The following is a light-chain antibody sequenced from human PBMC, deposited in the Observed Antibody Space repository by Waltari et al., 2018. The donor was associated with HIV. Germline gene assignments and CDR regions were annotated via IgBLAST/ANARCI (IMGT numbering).Light chain of an antibody. V-gene: IGLV2-23*02. CDR1: SRDVGSYYL. CDR2: EVS. J-gene: IGLJ1*01. CDR3: CSYAGSSTHV. Sequence: QFALTQPASVSGSPGQSITISCTGTSRDVGSYYLVSWYQKHPDKAPKLMIYEVSKRPSGVSNRFSGSKSGNTASLTISGLQAEDEADYYCCSYAGSSTHVFGGGTKVTVL.